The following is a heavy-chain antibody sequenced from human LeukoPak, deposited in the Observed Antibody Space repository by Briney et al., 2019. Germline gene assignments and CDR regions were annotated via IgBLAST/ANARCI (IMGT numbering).Heavy chain of an antibody. V-gene: IGHV1-46*01. J-gene: IGHJ4*02. CDR3: ARNLFGDYIGATDY. Sequence: ASVKVSCKASGYTFTSYYMHWVRQAPGQGLEWMGIANPSGGSTTYAQKFQGRVTMTRDTSTSTVYMELSSLRSEGTAVYYCARNLFGDYIGATDYWGQGTLVTVSS. CDR1: GYTFTSYY. CDR2: ANPSGGST. D-gene: IGHD4-17*01.